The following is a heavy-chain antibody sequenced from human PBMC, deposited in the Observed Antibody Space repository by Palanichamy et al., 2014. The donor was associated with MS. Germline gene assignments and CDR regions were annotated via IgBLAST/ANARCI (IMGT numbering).Heavy chain of an antibody. D-gene: IGHD6-13*01. J-gene: IGHJ4*02. Sequence: QVQLVESGGGVVQPGGSLRLSCAASGFSFSTYAMHWVRQAPGKGLEWVAYIYFDGSNTHYTDSVKGRFIISRDNSKNTLYLQMNSLRVEDTAVYYCLKDLWVVVAAGAGRHWGQGTLVTVAS. CDR1: GFSFSTYA. CDR2: IYFDGSNT. CDR3: LKDLWVVVAAGAGRH. V-gene: IGHV3-30*02.